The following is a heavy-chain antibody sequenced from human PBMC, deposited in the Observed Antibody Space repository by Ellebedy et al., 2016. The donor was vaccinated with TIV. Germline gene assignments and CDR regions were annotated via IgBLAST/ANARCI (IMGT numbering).Heavy chain of an antibody. CDR3: AKDTGSGSYSFYYYYYYGMDV. CDR2: ISWNSGSI. D-gene: IGHD3-10*01. V-gene: IGHV3-9*01. J-gene: IGHJ6*02. Sequence: SLKISXAASGFTFNDYAMHWVRQAPGKGLEWVSGISWNSGSIGYADSVKGRFTISRDNAKNSLYLEMNSLRAEDSALYYCAKDTGSGSYSFYYYYYYGMDVWGQGTTVTVSS. CDR1: GFTFNDYA.